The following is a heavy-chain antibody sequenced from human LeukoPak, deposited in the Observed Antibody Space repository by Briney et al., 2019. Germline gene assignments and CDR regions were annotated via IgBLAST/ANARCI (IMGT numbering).Heavy chain of an antibody. J-gene: IGHJ4*02. V-gene: IGHV1-69*05. D-gene: IGHD3-10*01. CDR3: VRDSDHAPDY. CDR1: GGTFSRFT. CDR2: VTPIFGTA. Sequence: SVKVSCTASGGTFSRFTISWVRQAPGQGFEWMGGVTPIFGTANFAQRFQGRVTLTTDTSTSTAHMDLRSLRSDDTAVYYCVRDSDHAPDYWGQGTLVTVSS.